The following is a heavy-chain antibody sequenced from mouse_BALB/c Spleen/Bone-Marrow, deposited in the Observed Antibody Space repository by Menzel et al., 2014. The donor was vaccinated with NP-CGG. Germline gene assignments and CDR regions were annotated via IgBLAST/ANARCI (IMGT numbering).Heavy chain of an antibody. CDR2: INPFIGAT. CDR3: ARSRYVPMDY. V-gene: IGHV1-31*01. J-gene: IGHJ4*01. Sequence: VQLQQPGPELVKPGASVKISCKASGYSFTGYYMHWVKQSHVKSLEWIGRINPFIGATSYSQNFKDKASLTVDKSSSTAYMELHSLTFEDSAVYYCARSRYVPMDYWGQGTSVPVSS. CDR1: GYSFTGYY. D-gene: IGHD2-12*01.